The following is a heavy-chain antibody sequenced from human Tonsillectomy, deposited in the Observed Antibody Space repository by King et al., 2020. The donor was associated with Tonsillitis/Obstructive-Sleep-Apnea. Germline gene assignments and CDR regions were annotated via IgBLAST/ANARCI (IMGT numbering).Heavy chain of an antibody. CDR1: GFIFSTYA. CDR3: AKGGSDSSGYYVDY. J-gene: IGHJ4*02. V-gene: IGHV3-23*04. Sequence: VQLVESGGGLVQPGGSLRLSCAASGFIFSTYAMSWVRQAPGKGLEWVSAISGGAGSTYYADSVKGRFTISRDNSKNTLYLQMNSLRAEDTAVYYCAKGGSDSSGYYVDYWGQGTLVTVSS. D-gene: IGHD3-22*01. CDR2: ISGGAGST.